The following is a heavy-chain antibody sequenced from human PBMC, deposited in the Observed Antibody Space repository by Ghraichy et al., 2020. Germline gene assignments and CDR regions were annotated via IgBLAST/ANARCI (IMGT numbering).Heavy chain of an antibody. CDR3: AKRGRYVVPAEGYFDY. CDR2: ISDSGGST. Sequence: LSLTCAASGFTFSSYAMSWVRQAPGKGLGWVSVISDSGGSTYYADSVQGRFTISRDNSKNTLYLQMNSLRAEDTAVYYCAKRGRYVVPAEGYFDYWGQGTLVTVSS. J-gene: IGHJ4*02. CDR1: GFTFSSYA. D-gene: IGHD2-2*01. V-gene: IGHV3-23*01.